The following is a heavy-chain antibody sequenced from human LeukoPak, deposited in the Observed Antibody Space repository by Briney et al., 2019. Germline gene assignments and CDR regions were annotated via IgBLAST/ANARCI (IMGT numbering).Heavy chain of an antibody. D-gene: IGHD3-10*01. J-gene: IGHJ4*02. CDR2: ISGSGGST. CDR3: ARMVRGVVNY. Sequence: GGSLRLSCAASGFTFSSYAMSWVRQAPGKGLEWVSAISGSGGSTYYADSVKGRFTISRDNSKNTLYLRMNSLRAEDTAVYYCARMVRGVVNYWGQGTLVTVSS. V-gene: IGHV3-23*01. CDR1: GFTFSSYA.